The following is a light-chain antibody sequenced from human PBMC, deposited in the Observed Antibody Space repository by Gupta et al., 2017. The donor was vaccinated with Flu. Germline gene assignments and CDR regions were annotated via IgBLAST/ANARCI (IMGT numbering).Light chain of an antibody. J-gene: IGKJ1*01. V-gene: IGKV1-39*01. Sequence: IHMTQSPSPLSASVGAIVTLPCRASQRISVYLTWYQQQPGKAPKRLIYAASSLQSGVSSRFSGDGSGTDFTLTISSLQPEDFATYYCQQSYTNPLAFGQGTKVEVK. CDR2: AAS. CDR1: QRISVY. CDR3: QQSYTNPLA.